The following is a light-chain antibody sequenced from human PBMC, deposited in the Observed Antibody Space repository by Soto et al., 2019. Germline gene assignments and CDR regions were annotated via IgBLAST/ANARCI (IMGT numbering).Light chain of an antibody. CDR2: DTF. J-gene: IGLJ3*02. Sequence: QSVLTQPPSVSGAPGQTVTISCSGSSANIWAGYDVHLYQQLPGTVPKLVIYDTFNRPSGVPDRFSGSKSGTSASLAITGLQAEDEDDYYCHAYDNSLGVFVLFGGGTKLPVL. CDR1: SANIWAGYD. CDR3: HAYDNSLGVFVL. V-gene: IGLV1-40*01.